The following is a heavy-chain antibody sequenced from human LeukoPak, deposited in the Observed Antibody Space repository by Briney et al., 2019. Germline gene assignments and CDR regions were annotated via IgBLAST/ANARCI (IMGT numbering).Heavy chain of an antibody. CDR1: GFPFSSYS. V-gene: IGHV3-23*01. Sequence: GGSLRPSCAASGFPFSSYSVSWVRQAPVKGLEWVSVIDGSGTITYYADSVKGRFTISRDNSKSTVYVQMNSLTAEDTAVYYCAKGSARQAVDYWGQGTLVTVSS. CDR3: AKGSARQAVDY. CDR2: IDGSGTIT. J-gene: IGHJ4*02.